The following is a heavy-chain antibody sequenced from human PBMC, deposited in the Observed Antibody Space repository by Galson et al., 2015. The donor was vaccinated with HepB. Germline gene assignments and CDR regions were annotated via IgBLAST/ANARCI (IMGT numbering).Heavy chain of an antibody. CDR3: TGQPGFARTTIYDLNMDV. J-gene: IGHJ6*03. CDR2: IHHHGSA. CDR1: GGSLEEYY. D-gene: IGHD3-3*01. Sequence: TLSLTCDISGGSLEEYYWSWMRQPPGKGLEWIGEIHHHGSANYNPSLRGRLTLSVDTSRSQISLKLSSVTAADTAVYYCTGQPGFARTTIYDLNMDVWGKGTTVIVSS. V-gene: IGHV4-34*10.